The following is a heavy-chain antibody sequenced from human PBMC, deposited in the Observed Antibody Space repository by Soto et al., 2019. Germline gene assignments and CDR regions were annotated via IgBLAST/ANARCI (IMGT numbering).Heavy chain of an antibody. V-gene: IGHV3-74*01. D-gene: IGHD2-2*03. CDR2: VNSDGSTT. Sequence: EVQLVESGGGLVQPGGSLSLSCATSGFTFSGYWMHWVRQAPGKGLVWVSRVNSDGSTTSYADAVKGRFTISRDNAKNTVYLQMNSLRAEDTAVYYCASGYSSSWHWAFDIWGQGTMVTVTS. CDR3: ASGYSSSWHWAFDI. CDR1: GFTFSGYW. J-gene: IGHJ3*02.